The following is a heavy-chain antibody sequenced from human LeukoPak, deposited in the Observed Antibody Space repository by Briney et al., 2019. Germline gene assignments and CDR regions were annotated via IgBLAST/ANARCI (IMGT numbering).Heavy chain of an antibody. D-gene: IGHD3-16*01. V-gene: IGHV1-24*01. CDR1: GYTLTELS. CDR2: FDPEDGET. Sequence: GASVKVSCKVSGYTLTELSMHWVRQAPGKGLEWMGGFDPEDGETIYAQKFQGRVTMTEDTSTDTAYMELSSLRSEDTAVYYCATSYIMITSYWGKKQARRHWFDPWGQGTLVTVSS. CDR3: ATSYIMITSYWGKKQARRHWFDP. J-gene: IGHJ5*02.